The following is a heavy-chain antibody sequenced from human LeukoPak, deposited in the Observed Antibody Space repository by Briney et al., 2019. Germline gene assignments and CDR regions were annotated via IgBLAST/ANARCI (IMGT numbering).Heavy chain of an antibody. Sequence: RSGGSLTLSCGVSGFTFSSYWMTWVRQSPGMGLQWVANINQDGRESYCMDPMKGRLNISRDNTENSVFLQLTSLRPEDTGIYFCAKGRDYGDYWGQGTLVGVSS. V-gene: IGHV3-7*01. CDR2: INQDGRES. CDR1: GFTFSSYW. CDR3: AKGRDYGDY. J-gene: IGHJ4*02.